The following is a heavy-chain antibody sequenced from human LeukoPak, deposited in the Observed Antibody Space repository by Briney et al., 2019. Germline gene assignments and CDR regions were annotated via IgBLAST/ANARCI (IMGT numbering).Heavy chain of an antibody. J-gene: IGHJ5*02. CDR3: ARVFSAMTQNWFDP. D-gene: IGHD2-2*01. V-gene: IGHV1-18*01. CDR1: GGTFTSYG. Sequence: ASVKVSCKASGGTFTSYGISWVRQAPGQGLEWMGWISAYNGNTNYAQKLQGRVTMTTDTSTSTAYMELRSLRSDDTAVYYCARVFSAMTQNWFDPWGQGTLVTVSS. CDR2: ISAYNGNT.